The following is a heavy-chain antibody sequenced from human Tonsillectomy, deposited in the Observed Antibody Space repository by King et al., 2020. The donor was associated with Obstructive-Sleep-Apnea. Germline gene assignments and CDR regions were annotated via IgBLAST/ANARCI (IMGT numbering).Heavy chain of an antibody. V-gene: IGHV3-23*04. CDR3: AKSRSAWYCDY. CDR1: GFPFRSNA. J-gene: IGHJ4*02. CDR2: IRGSGGST. D-gene: IGHD2-15*01. Sequence: VQLVESGGGLVQPGGSLRLSCAASGFPFRSNAMSWVRQAPGKGLEWVSAIRGSGGSTYYAEFVKCRFTISRAHSKNTLYLQMNSLRAEDTAVYYCAKSRSAWYCDYWGQGTLVTVSS.